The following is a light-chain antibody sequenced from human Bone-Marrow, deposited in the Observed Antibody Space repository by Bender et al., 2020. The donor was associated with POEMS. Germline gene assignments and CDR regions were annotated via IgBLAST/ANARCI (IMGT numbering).Light chain of an antibody. CDR3: VAWDASLNGWV. J-gene: IGLJ3*02. V-gene: IGLV1-44*01. CDR2: TNN. CDR1: NIGSYS. Sequence: VLTQPPSVSVAPGQTAGITCGANNIGSYSVHWYQQLPGTAPRLLIYTNNERPSGVPDRFSGSKSGTSASLAITGLQSDDEAIYFCVAWDASLNGWVFGGGTKLTVL.